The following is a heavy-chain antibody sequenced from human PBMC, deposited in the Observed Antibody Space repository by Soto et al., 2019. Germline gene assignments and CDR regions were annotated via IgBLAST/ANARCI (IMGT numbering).Heavy chain of an antibody. J-gene: IGHJ4*02. D-gene: IGHD1-26*01. Sequence: ASVKVSCKASGYTFTGYYMHWVRQAPGQELEWMGWINPNSGGTNYAQKFQGGVTMTRDTSISTAYMELSRLRSDDTAVYYCARVGGSYYGVFDYWGQGTLVTVSS. CDR3: ARVGGSYYGVFDY. CDR1: GYTFTGYY. V-gene: IGHV1-2*02. CDR2: INPNSGGT.